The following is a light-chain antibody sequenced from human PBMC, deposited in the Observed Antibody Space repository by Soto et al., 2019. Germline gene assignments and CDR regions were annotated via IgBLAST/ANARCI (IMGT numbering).Light chain of an antibody. Sequence: QSALPQPASVSGSPGQSITISCTGTSSDVGGYKYVSWYQQHPDKAPKLIIFEVSNRPSGISSRFSGSKSGNTASLSVSGLQAEDERYYYCCSYGGGNNFYVFGTGTKLTVL. CDR1: SSDVGGYKY. CDR2: EVS. CDR3: CSYGGGNNFYV. J-gene: IGLJ1*01. V-gene: IGLV2-14*01.